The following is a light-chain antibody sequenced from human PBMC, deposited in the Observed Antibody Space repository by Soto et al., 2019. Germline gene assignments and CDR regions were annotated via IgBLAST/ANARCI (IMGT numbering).Light chain of an antibody. CDR1: SGHSSYA. Sequence: QLVLTQSPSASASLGASVKLTCTLSSGHSSYAIAWHQQQPEKGPRYLMKLNSDGSHSKRDGIPDRFSGSSSGAERYLTISSLQSEDEADYYCQTWGTGILVFGGGTKLTVL. V-gene: IGLV4-69*01. J-gene: IGLJ2*01. CDR2: LNSDGSH. CDR3: QTWGTGILV.